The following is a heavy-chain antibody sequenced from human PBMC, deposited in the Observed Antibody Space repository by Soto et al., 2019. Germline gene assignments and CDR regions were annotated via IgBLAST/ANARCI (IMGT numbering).Heavy chain of an antibody. V-gene: IGHV3-30-3*01. D-gene: IGHD2-15*01. J-gene: IGHJ6*02. CDR3: ARERVEYGDYSFYGMDV. Sequence: QVHLVESGGGVVQPGRTLRLSCAASRFTFSSYAMHWVRQAPGKGLEWVAVIAYDGTNKYYADSVKGRFTISRDNSNTLYLQLNSVRGEDTAVYYCARERVEYGDYSFYGMDVWGQGTTVTVSS. CDR1: RFTFSSYA. CDR2: IAYDGTNK.